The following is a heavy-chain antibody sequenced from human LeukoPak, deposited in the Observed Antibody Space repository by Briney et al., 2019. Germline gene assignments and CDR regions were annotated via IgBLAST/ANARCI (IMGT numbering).Heavy chain of an antibody. V-gene: IGHV3-49*03. CDR2: IRSKPYGGTP. CDR1: GFTFGDYG. CDR3: ARGILTGGRYYFDY. J-gene: IGHJ4*02. D-gene: IGHD3-9*01. Sequence: GGSLRLSCTASGFTFGDYGMTWFRQAPGKGLEWVGFIRSKPYGGTPEYAASVKGRFTISRDDSKSIAYLQMNRLEIEDTAVYYCARGILTGGRYYFDYWGQGTLVTVSS.